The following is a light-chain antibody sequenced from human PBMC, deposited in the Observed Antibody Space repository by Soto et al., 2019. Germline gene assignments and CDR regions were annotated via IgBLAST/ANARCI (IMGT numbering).Light chain of an antibody. CDR2: DGS. CDR1: QRISSY. V-gene: IGKV3-11*01. CDR3: QQYSSSPTT. Sequence: EIVLTQSPAALSLSPGERATLSCRASQRISSYLAWYQQRPGQAPRLLIYDGSSRAIGIPARFSGSGSGTEFTLTISRLEPEDFAVYYCQQYSSSPTTFGQGTKV. J-gene: IGKJ1*01.